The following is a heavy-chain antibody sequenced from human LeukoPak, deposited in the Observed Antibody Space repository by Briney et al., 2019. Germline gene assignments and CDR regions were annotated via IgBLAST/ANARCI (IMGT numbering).Heavy chain of an antibody. Sequence: SETLSLTCTVSGGSISSSSYYWRWIRQPPGKGVEWNWNIYYSGSTYYSQSLKRRVTISVATSKNQFSLKLSSVTAADTAVYYCACPSYYYDSRDLWYYYMDVWGKGTTVTVSS. D-gene: IGHD3-22*01. J-gene: IGHJ6*03. CDR1: GGSISSSSYY. CDR2: IYYSGST. CDR3: ACPSYYYDSRDLWYYYMDV. V-gene: IGHV4-39*01.